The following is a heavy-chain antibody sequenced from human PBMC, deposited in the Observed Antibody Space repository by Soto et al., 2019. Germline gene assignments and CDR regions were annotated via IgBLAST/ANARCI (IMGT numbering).Heavy chain of an antibody. J-gene: IGHJ6*02. CDR3: ARPFYGSPYYYGMDV. V-gene: IGHV3-33*01. Sequence: QVQLVESGGGVVQPGRSLRLSCAASGFTFRNYGMHWVRQAPGKGLEWVALIYYDGGKKYYADSVKGRFTISRDNSENTLYPQTNSLRAEDTAVYYCARPFYGSPYYYGMDVWGQGTTVTVSS. CDR1: GFTFRNYG. CDR2: IYYDGGKK. D-gene: IGHD3-10*01.